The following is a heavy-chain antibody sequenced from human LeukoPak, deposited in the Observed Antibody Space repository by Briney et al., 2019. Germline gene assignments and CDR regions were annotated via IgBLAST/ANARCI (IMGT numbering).Heavy chain of an antibody. CDR3: TRGRYHDVGAYVY. J-gene: IGHJ4*02. Sequence: GGSLRLSCEGSGFTVRSSYMSWVRQAPGKGLEWVAVIYRDGTTYYADSVKGRFTISKDNAEIRLYLQMTSLRADDTGLYYCTRGRYHDVGAYVYWGQGTQVTVSS. CDR2: IYRDGTT. V-gene: IGHV3-53*01. D-gene: IGHD3-22*01. CDR1: GFTVRSSY.